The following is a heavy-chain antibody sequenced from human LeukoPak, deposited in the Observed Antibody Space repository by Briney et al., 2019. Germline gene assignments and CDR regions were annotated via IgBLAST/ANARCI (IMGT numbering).Heavy chain of an antibody. CDR3: ARATYYYDSSGYYLNWFDP. CDR2: INPSGGST. D-gene: IGHD3-22*01. Sequence: ASVKVSCKASGYTFTSYYMHWVRQAPGQGLEWMGIINPSGGSTSYAQKFQGRVTMTRDMSTSTVYMELSSLRSEDTAVYYCARATYYYDSSGYYLNWFDPWGQGTLVTVSS. J-gene: IGHJ5*02. CDR1: GYTFTSYY. V-gene: IGHV1-46*01.